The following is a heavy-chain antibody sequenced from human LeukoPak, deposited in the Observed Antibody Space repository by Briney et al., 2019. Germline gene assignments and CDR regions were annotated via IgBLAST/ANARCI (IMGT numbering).Heavy chain of an antibody. J-gene: IGHJ4*02. CDR1: GFIVSSYA. Sequence: GGSLRLSCAASGFIVSSYAMTWVRQAPGKGLEWVSGISGSGDSTYYGDSVKGRFTISRDNSKNTLDLQMNSLRAEDTAVYYRAKAAGSSVHYWGQGTLVTVSS. CDR3: AKAAGSSVHY. D-gene: IGHD6-19*01. CDR2: ISGSGDST. V-gene: IGHV3-23*01.